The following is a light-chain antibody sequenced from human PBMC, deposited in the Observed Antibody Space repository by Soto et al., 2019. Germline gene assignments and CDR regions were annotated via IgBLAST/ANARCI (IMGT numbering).Light chain of an antibody. CDR2: AAS. CDR3: QQLNSYPPL. J-gene: IGKJ4*01. V-gene: IGKV1-9*01. Sequence: DIQLTQSPSFLSASVGDRVTITCRASQGISSYLAWYQQKPGKAPKLLIYAASTLQSGVPSRFSGSGSGTEFTLTISSLQPEDVATYYCQQLNSYPPLFGGGTKVEIK. CDR1: QGISSY.